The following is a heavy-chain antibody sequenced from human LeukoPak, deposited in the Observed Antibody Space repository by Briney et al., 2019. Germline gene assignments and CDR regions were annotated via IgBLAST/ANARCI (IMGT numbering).Heavy chain of an antibody. J-gene: IGHJ3*02. V-gene: IGHV4-30-2*01. CDR2: IYHSGSN. CDR1: SGSISSGGYS. CDR3: ARVPIAIGAFDI. D-gene: IGHD2-21*01. Sequence: SETLSLTCAVSSGSISSGGYSWSWIRQPPGKGLEWIGYIYHSGSNFYNPSLKSRVTMSVDRSKNQFSLSLSSVTAADTAVYYCARVPIAIGAFDIWGQGTMVTVSS.